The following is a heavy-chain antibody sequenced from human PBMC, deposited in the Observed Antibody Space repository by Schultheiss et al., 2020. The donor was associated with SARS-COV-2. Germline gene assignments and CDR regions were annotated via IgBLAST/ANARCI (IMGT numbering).Heavy chain of an antibody. CDR1: GFTFSSYA. CDR3: ARDQGYYGSGSIDY. D-gene: IGHD3-10*01. CDR2: IWYDGSNK. V-gene: IGHV3-30*07. Sequence: GGSLRLSCAASGFTFSSYAMHWVRQAPGKGLEWVAVIWYDGSNKYYADSVKGRFTISRDNSKNTLYLQMNSLRAEDTAVYYCARDQGYYGSGSIDYWGQGTLVTVSS. J-gene: IGHJ4*02.